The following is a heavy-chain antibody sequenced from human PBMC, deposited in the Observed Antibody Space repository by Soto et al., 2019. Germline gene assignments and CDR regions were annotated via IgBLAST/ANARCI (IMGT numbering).Heavy chain of an antibody. Sequence: GVAMKFSFNTSGFTFFTSGVQWVRQARGQGLEWIGWIVVSSGNTEYAQKFQERVTITREMSTNTTYMEMASLRSEDTAVYYCSADPYCGGDCSFDYWG. J-gene: IGHJ4*01. CDR3: SADPYCGGDCSFDY. V-gene: IGHV1-58*01. D-gene: IGHD2-21*02. CDR2: IVVSSGNT. CDR1: GFTFFTSG.